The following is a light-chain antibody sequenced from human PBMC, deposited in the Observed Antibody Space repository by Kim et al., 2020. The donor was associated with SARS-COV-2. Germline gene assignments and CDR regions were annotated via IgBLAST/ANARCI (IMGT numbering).Light chain of an antibody. Sequence: YVSPGERATLSCRASQSVSSNLAWYQQKPGQAPRLLIYGASTRTTGIPARFSGSGSGTEFTLTISSLQSEDFAVYYCQQYNNWPQTFGQGTKLEI. J-gene: IGKJ2*01. V-gene: IGKV3-15*01. CDR3: QQYNNWPQT. CDR2: GAS. CDR1: QSVSSN.